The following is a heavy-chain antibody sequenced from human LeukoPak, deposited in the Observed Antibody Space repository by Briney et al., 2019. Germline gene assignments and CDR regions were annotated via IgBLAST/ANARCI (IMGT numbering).Heavy chain of an antibody. J-gene: IGHJ4*02. Sequence: SETLSLTCTVSGGSISSSSYYWVWMRQPPGKGLEWIGSIYYSGSTYYNPSLKSRVTISVDTSKNQFSLRLNSVTAADTAVYYCARHTSMVRGVMKYYFDYWGQGTPATVSS. V-gene: IGHV4-39*01. CDR2: IYYSGST. CDR1: GGSISSSSYY. D-gene: IGHD3-10*01. CDR3: ARHTSMVRGVMKYYFDY.